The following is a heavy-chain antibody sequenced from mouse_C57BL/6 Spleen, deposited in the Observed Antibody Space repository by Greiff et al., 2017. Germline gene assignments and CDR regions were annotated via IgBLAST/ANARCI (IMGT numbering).Heavy chain of an antibody. D-gene: IGHD1-1*01. V-gene: IGHV1-18*01. Sequence: EVKLVESGPELVKPGASVKIPCKASGYTFTDYNMDWVKQSHGKSLEWIGDINPNNGGTIYNQKFKGKATLTVDKSSSTAYMELRSLTSEDTAVYYCARDGSSENYAMDYWGQGTSVTVSS. CDR1: GYTFTDYN. CDR2: INPNNGGT. CDR3: ARDGSSENYAMDY. J-gene: IGHJ4*01.